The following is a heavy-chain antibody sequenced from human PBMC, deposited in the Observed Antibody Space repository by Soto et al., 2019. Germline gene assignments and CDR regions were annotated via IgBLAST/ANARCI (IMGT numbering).Heavy chain of an antibody. CDR3: AALNWEVPATGP. Sequence: LRLSCAASGFTFSAFGMHWVRQAPGRGLEWVAVISYDGGDKYYADSVKGRFTISRDNSKNTLYLQMNSLRAEDPAVYYCAALNWEVPATGPWGRGTLVTVSS. J-gene: IGHJ4*02. D-gene: IGHD2-2*01. CDR1: GFTFSAFG. V-gene: IGHV3-30*03. CDR2: ISYDGGDK.